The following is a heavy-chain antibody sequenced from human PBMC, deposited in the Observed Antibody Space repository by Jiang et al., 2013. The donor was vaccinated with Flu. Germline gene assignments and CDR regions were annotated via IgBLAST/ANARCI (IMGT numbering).Heavy chain of an antibody. CDR3: VRARGWFDP. CDR2: INWNGGST. J-gene: IGHJ5*02. CDR1: GFTFDGYG. Sequence: VQLVESGGSVVRPGGSLRLSCVASGFTFDGYGMTWIRQAPGKGLEWVSTINWNGGSTGYVDSVRGRFIISRDNAKNSLYLQMNSLRAEDTAFYYCVRARGWFDPWGQGTLVTVSS. V-gene: IGHV3-20*04.